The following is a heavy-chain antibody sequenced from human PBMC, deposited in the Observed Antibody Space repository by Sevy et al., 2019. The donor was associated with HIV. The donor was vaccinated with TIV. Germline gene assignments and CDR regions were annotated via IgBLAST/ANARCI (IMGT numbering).Heavy chain of an antibody. CDR3: AKIPAGGSYFSYFDS. D-gene: IGHD1-26*01. J-gene: IGHJ4*02. V-gene: IGHV3-30*18. CDR2: IAHDGGNK. Sequence: GGSLRLSCVASGFSFNKYGMHWVRQAPGEGLEWVAVIAHDGGNKYYTDSVKGRFTISRDNSKNTLYLQMNSLRAEDTAVYYCAKIPAGGSYFSYFDSWGQGTLVTVSS. CDR1: GFSFNKYG.